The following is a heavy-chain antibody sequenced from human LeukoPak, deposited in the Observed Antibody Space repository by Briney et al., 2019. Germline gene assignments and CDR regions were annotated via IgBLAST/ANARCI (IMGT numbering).Heavy chain of an antibody. Sequence: PGGSLRLSCSASGFTFSNYAMHWARQAPGKGLEYVSVISSDGGSKYYGESVKGRFTISRDNSKNTLYLQMSSLRAEDTAVYYCVKGTLGVSDYYNYWGQGTLVTVSS. V-gene: IGHV3-64D*06. CDR1: GFTFSNYA. CDR2: ISSDGGSK. D-gene: IGHD3-22*01. J-gene: IGHJ4*02. CDR3: VKGTLGVSDYYNY.